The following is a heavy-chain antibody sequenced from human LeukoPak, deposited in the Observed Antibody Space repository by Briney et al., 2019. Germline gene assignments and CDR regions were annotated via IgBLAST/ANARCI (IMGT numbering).Heavy chain of an antibody. D-gene: IGHD1-26*01. V-gene: IGHV3-33*06. CDR2: IWYGGSNK. Sequence: PGRSLRLSCAASGFTFSSYGMHWVRQAPGKGLEWVAVIWYGGSNKYYADSVKGRFTISRDNSKNTLYLQMNSLRAEDTAVYYCAKDRWGIVGEDAFDIWGQGTMVTVSS. J-gene: IGHJ3*02. CDR3: AKDRWGIVGEDAFDI. CDR1: GFTFSSYG.